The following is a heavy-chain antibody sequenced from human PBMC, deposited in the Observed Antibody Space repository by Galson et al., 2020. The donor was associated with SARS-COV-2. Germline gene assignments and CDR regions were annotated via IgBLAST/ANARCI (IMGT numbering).Heavy chain of an antibody. J-gene: IGHJ4*02. V-gene: IGHV3-23*01. Sequence: TGGSLRLSCAASGFTFSSFGMNWVRQAPGQGLEWVSTISGSGSNTYNADSVKGRFTISRDNSKSTLYLDMVSLRAEDTAVYYCAKDLDITNFGVVFTFDCWGQGTLVTVSS. CDR1: GFTFSSFG. D-gene: IGHD3-3*01. CDR3: AKDLDITNFGVVFTFDC. CDR2: ISGSGSNT.